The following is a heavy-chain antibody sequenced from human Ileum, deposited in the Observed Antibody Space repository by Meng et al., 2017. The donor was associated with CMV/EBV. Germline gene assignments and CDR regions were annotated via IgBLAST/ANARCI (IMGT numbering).Heavy chain of an antibody. V-gene: IGHV3-7*01. CDR1: GFTFTYYY. Sequence: GESLKISCAASGFTFTYYYMSWVRQAPGKGLEWVANIKQDGSQKYYEDSVKGRFTISRDNAKNSLDLQMNSLRAEDTAVYFCAREAGYCSSTSCQVGENYFDYWGQGTLVTVSS. D-gene: IGHD2-2*01. CDR2: IKQDGSQK. CDR3: AREAGYCSSTSCQVGENYFDY. J-gene: IGHJ4*02.